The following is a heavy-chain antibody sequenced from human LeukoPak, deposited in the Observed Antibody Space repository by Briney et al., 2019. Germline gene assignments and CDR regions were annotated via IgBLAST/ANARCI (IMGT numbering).Heavy chain of an antibody. J-gene: IGHJ5*02. CDR1: GYTLTELS. CDR2: FDPEDGET. CDR3: ARDLSRDNWFDP. Sequence: ASVKVSCKVSGYTLTELSMHWVRQAPGKGLEWMGGFDPEDGETIYAQKFQGRVTMTEDTSTDTAYMELSSLRSEDTAVYYCARDLSRDNWFDPWGQGTLVTVSS. V-gene: IGHV1-24*01.